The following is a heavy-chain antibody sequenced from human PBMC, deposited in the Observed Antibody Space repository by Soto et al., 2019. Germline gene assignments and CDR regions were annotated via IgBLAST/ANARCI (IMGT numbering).Heavy chain of an antibody. Sequence: EVQLLESGGGLVQPGGSLRLSCAASGFTFSNYAMNWVRQAPGKGLEWVSAISGSGSTYYADSVKGRFTISRDNSKNQLYLQMNSLRAEEKAVYYRAKVPLRLDYFDYWGPGTLVTVSS. V-gene: IGHV3-23*01. CDR1: GFTFSNYA. J-gene: IGHJ4*02. D-gene: IGHD5-12*01. CDR2: ISGSGST. CDR3: AKVPLRLDYFDY.